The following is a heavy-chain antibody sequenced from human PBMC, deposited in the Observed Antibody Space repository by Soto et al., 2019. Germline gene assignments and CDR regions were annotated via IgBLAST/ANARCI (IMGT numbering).Heavy chain of an antibody. Sequence: SXKISYTGAGYSFTSYWIGWVRQMPGKVLEWMGIIYPGDSDTRYSPSFQGQVTISADKSISTAYLQWSSLKASDTAMYYCARCMITFGGVIVAGGMDVWGQGTTVTVSS. D-gene: IGHD3-16*02. CDR3: ARCMITFGGVIVAGGMDV. CDR1: GYSFTSYW. CDR2: IYPGDSDT. J-gene: IGHJ6*02. V-gene: IGHV5-51*01.